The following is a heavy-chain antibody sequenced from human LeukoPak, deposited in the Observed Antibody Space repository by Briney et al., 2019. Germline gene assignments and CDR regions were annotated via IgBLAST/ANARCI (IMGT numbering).Heavy chain of an antibody. J-gene: IGHJ4*02. CDR3: TTEDTAMVNSFFDY. CDR1: GFTFSNAW. V-gene: IGHV3-15*01. CDR2: IKSKTDGGTT. Sequence: GGSLRLSCAASGFTFSNAWMSWVRQAPGKGLEWVGRIKSKTDGGTTDYAAPVKGRFTISRDDSKNTLYLQMNSLKTEDTDVYYCTTEDTAMVNSFFDYWGQGTLVTVSS. D-gene: IGHD5-18*01.